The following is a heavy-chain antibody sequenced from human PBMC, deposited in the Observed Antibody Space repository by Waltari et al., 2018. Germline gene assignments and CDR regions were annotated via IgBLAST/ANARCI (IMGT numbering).Heavy chain of an antibody. V-gene: IGHV1-69*01. CDR1: GGTFSSYA. CDR2: IIPIVGTA. J-gene: IGHJ6*02. CDR3: ATGGDYDEYALHYFRGLDV. D-gene: IGHD4-17*01. Sequence: QVQLVQSGAEVKKPGSSVKVSCKASGGTFSSYAISWVRQAPGQGLEWMGGIIPIVGTANYAQKFQGRVTITADESTSTAYMELSSLRSEDTAVYYCATGGDYDEYALHYFRGLDVWGQGTTVIVAS.